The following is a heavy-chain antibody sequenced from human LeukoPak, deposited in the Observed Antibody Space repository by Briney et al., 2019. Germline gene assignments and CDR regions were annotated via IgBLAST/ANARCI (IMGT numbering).Heavy chain of an antibody. D-gene: IGHD3-22*01. CDR1: GFTFSSYS. V-gene: IGHV3-48*04. CDR2: ISSSSSTI. J-gene: IGHJ4*02. Sequence: PGGSLRLSCAASGFTFSSYSMNWVRQAPGKGLEWVSYISSSSSTIYYADSVKGRFTISRDNAKNSLYLQMNSLRAEDTAVYYCARVDYYDSSGYYSFSGPFDYWGQGTLVTVSS. CDR3: ARVDYYDSSGYYSFSGPFDY.